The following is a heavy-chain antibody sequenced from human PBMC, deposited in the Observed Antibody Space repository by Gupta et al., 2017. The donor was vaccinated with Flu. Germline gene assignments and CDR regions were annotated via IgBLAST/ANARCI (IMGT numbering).Heavy chain of an antibody. Sequence: QVQLVQSGAEVKKPGSSVKVSCKASGGTFSSYAISWVRQAPGQGLEWMGGIIPIFGTANYAQKFQGRVTITADKSTSTAYMELSSLRSEDTAVYYCARTTFDCSSTSCYTRNYWYFDLWGRGTLVTVSS. D-gene: IGHD2-2*02. CDR1: GGTFSSYA. V-gene: IGHV1-69*06. J-gene: IGHJ2*01. CDR3: ARTTFDCSSTSCYTRNYWYFDL. CDR2: IIPIFGTA.